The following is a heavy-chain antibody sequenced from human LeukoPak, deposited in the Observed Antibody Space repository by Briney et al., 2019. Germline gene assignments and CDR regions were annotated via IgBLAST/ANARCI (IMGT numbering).Heavy chain of an antibody. Sequence: PGGSLRLSCAASGFTFSSYGMHWVRQAPGKGLEWVAFIRYDGSNKYYADSVKGRFTISRDNSKNTLYLQMNSLRAEDTAVYYCAKDLPTYYDILTGYPFGGLDYWGQGTLVTVSS. CDR2: IRYDGSNK. CDR1: GFTFSSYG. V-gene: IGHV3-30*02. J-gene: IGHJ4*02. D-gene: IGHD3-9*01. CDR3: AKDLPTYYDILTGYPFGGLDY.